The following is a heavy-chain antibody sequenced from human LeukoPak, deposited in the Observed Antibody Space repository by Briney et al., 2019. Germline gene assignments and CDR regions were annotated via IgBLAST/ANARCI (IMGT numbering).Heavy chain of an antibody. CDR3: ARGRVDIVVVPAAMSRYFDY. Sequence: NPSETLSLTCAVYGGSFSGYYWSWIRQPPGKGLEWIGEINHSGSTNYNPSLKSRVTISVDTSKNQFSLKLSSVTAADTAVYYCARGRVDIVVVPAAMSRYFDYWGQGTLVTVSS. CDR2: INHSGST. D-gene: IGHD2-2*03. V-gene: IGHV4-34*01. J-gene: IGHJ4*02. CDR1: GGSFSGYY.